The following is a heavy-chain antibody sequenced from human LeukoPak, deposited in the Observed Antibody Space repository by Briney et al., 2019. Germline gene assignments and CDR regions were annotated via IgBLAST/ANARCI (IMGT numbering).Heavy chain of an antibody. CDR1: GGTFSSYA. CDR2: IIPIFGTA. V-gene: IGHV1-69*05. Sequence: ASVKVSCKASGGTFSSYAISWVRLAPGQGLEWMGGIIPIFGTANYAQKFQGRVTITTDESTSTAYMELSSLRSEDTAVYYCARGQYSSSAYYYYYYMDVWGKGTTVTVSS. J-gene: IGHJ6*03. CDR3: ARGQYSSSAYYYYYYMDV. D-gene: IGHD6-6*01.